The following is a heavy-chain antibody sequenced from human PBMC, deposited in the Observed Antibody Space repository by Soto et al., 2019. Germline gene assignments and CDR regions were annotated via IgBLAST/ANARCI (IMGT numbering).Heavy chain of an antibody. J-gene: IGHJ6*02. CDR1: GFFFSSYT. CDR2: ISHDGSNK. Sequence: GGSLRLSCAASGFFFSSYTMHWVRQAQGKGLEWVAAISHDGSNKYYADSVKGRFTISRDNSKNTLYLQMNSLRAEDTAVYYCAKDFDDYGGNSFDVWGQGTTVTVSS. D-gene: IGHD4-17*01. CDR3: AKDFDDYGGNSFDV. V-gene: IGHV3-30-3*01.